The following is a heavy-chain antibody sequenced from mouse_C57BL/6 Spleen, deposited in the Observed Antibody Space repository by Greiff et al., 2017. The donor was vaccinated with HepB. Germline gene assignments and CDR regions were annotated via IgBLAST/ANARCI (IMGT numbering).Heavy chain of an antibody. CDR1: GYTFTSYW. CDR2: IHPNSGST. Sequence: QVQLKQPGAELVKPGASVKLSCKASGYTFTSYWMHWVKQRPGQGLEWIGMIHPNSGSTNYNEKFKSKATLTVDKSSSTAYMQLSSLTSEDSAVYYCARSVVATYYYAMDYWGQGTSVTVSS. D-gene: IGHD1-1*01. CDR3: ARSVVATYYYAMDY. J-gene: IGHJ4*01. V-gene: IGHV1-64*01.